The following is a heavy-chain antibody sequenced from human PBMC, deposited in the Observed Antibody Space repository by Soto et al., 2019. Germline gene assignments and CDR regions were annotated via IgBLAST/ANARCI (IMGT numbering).Heavy chain of an antibody. Sequence: GASVKVSCKVSGYTLTELSIHWARQAPGRGLEWMGGFDPEDGETIYAQKFQGRVTMTEDTSTDTAYMELSSLRSEDTAVYYCATRLNYDFWSGYPDGRYYYYMDVWGKGTTVTVSS. CDR2: FDPEDGET. CDR1: GYTLTELS. V-gene: IGHV1-24*01. J-gene: IGHJ6*03. D-gene: IGHD3-3*01. CDR3: ATRLNYDFWSGYPDGRYYYYMDV.